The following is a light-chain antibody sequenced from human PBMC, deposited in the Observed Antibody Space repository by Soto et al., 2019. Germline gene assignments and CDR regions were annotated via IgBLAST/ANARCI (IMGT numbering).Light chain of an antibody. CDR2: DTS. Sequence: EVVLAQSPATLSLSPGDRATLSCRANESVSTYLAWYQQKPGQSPRLLIYDTSRRATGFPARFSGSGSGTDFTLTIVSLEPEDFVFYYCQQRSSLPLSFGGGTKVDIK. V-gene: IGKV3-11*01. CDR3: QQRSSLPLS. CDR1: ESVSTY. J-gene: IGKJ4*01.